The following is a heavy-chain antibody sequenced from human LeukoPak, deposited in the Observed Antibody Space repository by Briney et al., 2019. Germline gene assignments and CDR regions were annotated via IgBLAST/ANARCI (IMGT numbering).Heavy chain of an antibody. Sequence: PSETLSLTCTVSGGSISSYYWSWIRQPPGKGLEFIGSISYSGSTNYNPSLKSRVTISVDTSTNQYSLSLNSVTAADTAIYYCARAPGGGYEWRAFDPWGQGTLVTVSS. D-gene: IGHD5-12*01. CDR2: ISYSGST. J-gene: IGHJ5*02. CDR1: GGSISSYY. V-gene: IGHV4-39*01. CDR3: ARAPGGGYEWRAFDP.